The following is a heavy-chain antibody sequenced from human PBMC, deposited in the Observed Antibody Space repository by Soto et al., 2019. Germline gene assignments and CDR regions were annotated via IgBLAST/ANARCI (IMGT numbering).Heavy chain of an antibody. Sequence: SETLSLTCTVSGASISSSYWSWIRQSPGKGLEWIGYVYYSGSTNYNPPLKSRVTISLDTSKNQFSLQLSSVTAADTAVYYCARGYYDSSGQSNTFDIWGQGTMVTVSS. V-gene: IGHV4-59*01. CDR1: GASISSSY. D-gene: IGHD3-22*01. CDR2: VYYSGST. J-gene: IGHJ3*02. CDR3: ARGYYDSSGQSNTFDI.